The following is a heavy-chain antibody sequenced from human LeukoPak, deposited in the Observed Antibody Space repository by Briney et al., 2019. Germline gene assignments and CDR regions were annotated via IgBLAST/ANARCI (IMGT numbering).Heavy chain of an antibody. CDR2: INQVGTET. CDR3: AQLLFRGPTA. V-gene: IGHV3-7*01. D-gene: IGHD3-10*01. Sequence: PGGSLRLSCAVSGFTFTNYYMSWVRQAPGKGLEWVANINQVGTETFYVDSVKGRFTISRDNAKNSLYLQMSSLRAEDTAVYYCAQLLFRGPTAWGQGTLVTVSS. J-gene: IGHJ4*02. CDR1: GFTFTNYY.